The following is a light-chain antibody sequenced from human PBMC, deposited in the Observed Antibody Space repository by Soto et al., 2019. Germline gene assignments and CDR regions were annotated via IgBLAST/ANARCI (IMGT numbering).Light chain of an antibody. V-gene: IGKV3-11*01. CDR2: DTS. CDR3: QQRSKWPLT. J-gene: IGKJ4*01. CDR1: QSVGSF. Sequence: IVLTQSPVTLSLSPGASATLSCRASQSVGSFLAWYQQKPGQAPRLLIYDTSNRATGIPARFSGGGSGTDFPLTISSLEPEDFAVYYCQQRSKWPLTFGGGTKVEIK.